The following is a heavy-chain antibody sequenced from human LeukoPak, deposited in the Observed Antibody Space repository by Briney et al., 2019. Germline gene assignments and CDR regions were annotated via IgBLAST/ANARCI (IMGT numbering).Heavy chain of an antibody. V-gene: IGHV3-53*01. CDR2: IYSGGST. J-gene: IGHJ4*02. Sequence: HTGGSLRLSCAASGFTVSSNYMSWVRQAPGKGLEWVSVIYSGGSTYYADSVKGRFTISRDNSKNTLYLQMNSLRAEDTAVYYCAKGTVVVITMFDYWGQGTLVTVSS. CDR1: GFTVSSNY. D-gene: IGHD3-22*01. CDR3: AKGTVVVITMFDY.